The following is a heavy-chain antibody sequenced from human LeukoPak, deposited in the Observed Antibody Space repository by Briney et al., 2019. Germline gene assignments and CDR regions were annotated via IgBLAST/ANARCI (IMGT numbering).Heavy chain of an antibody. CDR1: GYTXTSYY. Sequence: VKVSCXXXGYTXTSYYMHWVRQAPGQGLEWMGIINPSGGSTSYAQKFQGRVTMTRDTSTSTVYMELSSLRSEDTAVYYCARDRITIFGVVIRYYYYYGMDVWGQGTTVTVSS. J-gene: IGHJ6*02. CDR2: INPSGGST. V-gene: IGHV1-46*01. D-gene: IGHD3-3*01. CDR3: ARDRITIFGVVIRYYYYYGMDV.